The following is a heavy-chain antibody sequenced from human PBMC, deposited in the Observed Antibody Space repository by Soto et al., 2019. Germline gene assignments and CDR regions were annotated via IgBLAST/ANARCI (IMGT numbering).Heavy chain of an antibody. CDR2: IYSGGST. D-gene: IGHD5-12*01. V-gene: IGHV3-66*01. Sequence: EVPLVESGGGLVQPGGSLRLSCAASGFTVSSNYMSWVRQAPGKGLEWVSVIYSGGSTYYADSVKGRFTISRDNSKNTLYLQMNSLRAEDTAVYYCAREEMATSPARYYFDYWGQGTLVTVSS. CDR1: GFTVSSNY. CDR3: AREEMATSPARYYFDY. J-gene: IGHJ4*02.